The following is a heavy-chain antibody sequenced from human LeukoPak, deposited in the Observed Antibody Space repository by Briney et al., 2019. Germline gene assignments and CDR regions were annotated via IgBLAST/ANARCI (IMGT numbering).Heavy chain of an antibody. V-gene: IGHV5-51*01. Sequence: SGESLKISCKGSGYSFSNSWIGWVRQKPGKGLEWVGTIYPGDSDSRYSPSFEGQVTLSADKSISTAYLQWSSLKSSDTAMYYCARQWADGSGSYYFYWGQGTLVTVSS. CDR3: ARQWADGSGSYYFY. CDR1: GYSFSNSW. D-gene: IGHD3-10*01. J-gene: IGHJ4*02. CDR2: IYPGDSDS.